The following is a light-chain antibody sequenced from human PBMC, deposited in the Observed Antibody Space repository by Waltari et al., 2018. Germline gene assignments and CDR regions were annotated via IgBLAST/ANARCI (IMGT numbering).Light chain of an antibody. CDR3: QQYTSFSLT. CDR2: NAS. Sequence: DIQMTQSPSRLSASIEERSPFTCRASQSISSWLAWYQQKPGKAPKLLISNASTLESGVPSRFSGSGSGTEFTLTISSLQPDDFATYYCQQYTSFSLTFGGGTTVEIK. CDR1: QSISSW. V-gene: IGKV1-5*03. J-gene: IGKJ4*01.